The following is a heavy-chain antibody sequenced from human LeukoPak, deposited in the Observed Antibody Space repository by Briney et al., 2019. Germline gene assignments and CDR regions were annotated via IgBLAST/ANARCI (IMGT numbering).Heavy chain of an antibody. CDR3: ARDRNGDFWSTYYAGYFDY. J-gene: IGHJ4*02. CDR1: GFTFSDYY. V-gene: IGHV3-11*04. CDR2: ISSSGSTI. Sequence: GGSLRLSCAASGFTFSDYYMSSIRQAPGRGLEWVSYISSSGSTIYYADSVKGRFPISRDNAKNSLSLQMNSLRAEDTSVYYCARDRNGDFWSTYYAGYFDYWGQGTLVTVSS. D-gene: IGHD3-3*01.